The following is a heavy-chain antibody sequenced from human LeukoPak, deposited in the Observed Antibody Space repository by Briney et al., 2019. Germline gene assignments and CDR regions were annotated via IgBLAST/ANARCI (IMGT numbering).Heavy chain of an antibody. J-gene: IGHJ6*03. CDR3: ARDDLARLGEFYMDV. CDR2: IYNGASP. V-gene: IGHV4-4*07. Sequence: SETLSLTCSVSGESISSFYWSWVRQPAGKGLEWIGRIYNGASPDYNPSLKSRLTMSVDTSMNQVSLKLTSVTAADTAVYYCARDDLARLGEFYMDVWGKGTTVTIS. D-gene: IGHD3-16*01. CDR1: GESISSFY.